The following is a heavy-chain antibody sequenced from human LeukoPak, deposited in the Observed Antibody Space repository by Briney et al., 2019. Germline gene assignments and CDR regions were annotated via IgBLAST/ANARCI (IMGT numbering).Heavy chain of an antibody. J-gene: IGHJ4*02. V-gene: IGHV1-18*01. Sequence: ASVKVSGKASGYTSTNYGISWVRQAPGQGREWMGGISAYNGNTNYAQKLQGRVTMATDTSTRTAYMELRSLRSDDTAVYYCARDFSTHHLPDYWGQGSLVTVSS. D-gene: IGHD2-2*01. CDR3: ARDFSTHHLPDY. CDR2: ISAYNGNT. CDR1: GYTSTNYG.